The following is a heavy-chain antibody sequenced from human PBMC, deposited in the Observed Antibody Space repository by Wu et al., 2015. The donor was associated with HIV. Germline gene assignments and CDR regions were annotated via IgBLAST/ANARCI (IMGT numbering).Heavy chain of an antibody. J-gene: IGHJ4*02. CDR2: MNPNSANT. Sequence: QVQLVQSGAEVRKPGASVKVSCKATGHTFTSYEINWVRQATGQGLEWMGWMNPNSANTGYAQKFQGRVTMTRNTSISTACMELSSLRSEDTAVYYCARGFGYYDSSGYSGLSDWGQGTLVTVSS. D-gene: IGHD3-22*01. CDR1: GHTFTSYE. V-gene: IGHV1-8*01. CDR3: ARGFGYYDSSGYSGLSD.